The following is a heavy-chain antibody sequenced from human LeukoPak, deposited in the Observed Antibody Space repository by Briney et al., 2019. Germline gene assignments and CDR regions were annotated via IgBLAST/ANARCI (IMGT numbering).Heavy chain of an antibody. V-gene: IGHV4-59*12. CDR1: GGSISSYY. J-gene: IGHJ4*02. D-gene: IGHD6-6*01. CDR3: ARSSTSYSSSSSPPPHGFDY. Sequence: SETLSLTCTVSGGSISSYYWSWIRQPPGKGLEWIGYIYHSGSTYYNPSLKSRVTISVDRSKNQYSLKLSSVTAADTAVYYCARSSTSYSSSSSPPPHGFDYWGQGTLVTVSS. CDR2: IYHSGST.